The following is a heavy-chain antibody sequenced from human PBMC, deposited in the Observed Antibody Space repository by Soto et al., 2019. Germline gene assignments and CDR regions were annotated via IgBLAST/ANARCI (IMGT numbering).Heavy chain of an antibody. Sequence: GGSLRLSCAASGFTFSSYAMSWVRQAPGKGLEWVSAISGSGGSTYYADSVKGRFTISRDNSKNTLYLQMNSLRAEDTAVYYCAKGLEYDSSGTWGDDYWGQGTLVTVSS. CDR2: ISGSGGST. V-gene: IGHV3-23*01. CDR1: GFTFSSYA. J-gene: IGHJ4*02. CDR3: AKGLEYDSSGTWGDDY. D-gene: IGHD3-22*01.